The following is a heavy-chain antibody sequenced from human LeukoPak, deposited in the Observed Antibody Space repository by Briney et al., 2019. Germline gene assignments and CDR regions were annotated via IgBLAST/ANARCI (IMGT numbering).Heavy chain of an antibody. Sequence: GESLKISCKGSGYIFTGYWIGWVRQMPGKGLEWMGIVYPGDSDTRYSPSFQGQVTISADKSISTAYLQWSSLKASDTAMYYCARHGDSSGYGAFDIWGQGTMVTVSS. CDR3: ARHGDSSGYGAFDI. J-gene: IGHJ3*02. D-gene: IGHD3-22*01. CDR2: VYPGDSDT. CDR1: GYIFTGYW. V-gene: IGHV5-51*01.